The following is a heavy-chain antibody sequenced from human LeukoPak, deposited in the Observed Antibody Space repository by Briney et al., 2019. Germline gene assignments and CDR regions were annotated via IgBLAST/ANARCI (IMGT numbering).Heavy chain of an antibody. V-gene: IGHV4-39*07. J-gene: IGHJ5*02. CDR2: IYYSGST. Sequence: SETLSLTCTVSGGSISSSSYYWGWIRQPPGKGLEWIGSIYYSGSTYYNPSLKSRVTISVDTSKNQFSLKLSSVTAADTAVYYCARVPRIAAAPGWFDPWGQGTLVTVSS. CDR3: ARVPRIAAAPGWFDP. D-gene: IGHD6-13*01. CDR1: GGSISSSSYY.